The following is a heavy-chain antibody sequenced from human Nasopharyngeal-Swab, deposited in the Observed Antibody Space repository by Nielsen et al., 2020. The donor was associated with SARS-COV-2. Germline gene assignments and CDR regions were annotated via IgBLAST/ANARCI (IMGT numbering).Heavy chain of an antibody. CDR2: TYHRSKWYN. Sequence: IRQSPSTGPELLGRTYHRSKWYNDYAESLKSRITINPDTSKNQFSLHLNSVTSEDTAVYYCARARGGYGDYYYYYYTDVWGKGTTVTVSS. V-gene: IGHV6-1*01. J-gene: IGHJ6*03. D-gene: IGHD4-17*01. CDR3: ARARGGYGDYYYYYYTDV.